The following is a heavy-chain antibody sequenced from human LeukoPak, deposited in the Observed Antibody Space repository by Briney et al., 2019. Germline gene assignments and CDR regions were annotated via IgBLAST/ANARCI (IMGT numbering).Heavy chain of an antibody. V-gene: IGHV1-2*02. Sequence: ASVKVSCKASGYTFTGYYMHRVRQAPGQGLEWMGWINPNSGGTNYAQKFQGRVTMTRDTSISTAYMELSRLRSDDTAVYYCARPISTVVRRNAFDIWGQGTMVTVSS. CDR3: ARPISTVVRRNAFDI. CDR2: INPNSGGT. CDR1: GYTFTGYY. D-gene: IGHD4-23*01. J-gene: IGHJ3*02.